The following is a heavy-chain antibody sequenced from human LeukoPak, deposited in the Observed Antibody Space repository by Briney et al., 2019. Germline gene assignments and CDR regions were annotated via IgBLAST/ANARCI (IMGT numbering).Heavy chain of an antibody. CDR2: ISWTSGSM. D-gene: IGHD3-3*01. J-gene: IGHJ4*02. CDR1: GFTFDDYA. CDR3: ARVRVYDFWSGLTRYYFDY. Sequence: GRSLRLSCAASGFTFDDYAMNWVRQAPGKGLEWVSGISWTSGSMGYADSVKGRFTISRDNAKNSLYLQMNSLRAEDTAVYYCARVRVYDFWSGLTRYYFDYWGQGTLVTVSS. V-gene: IGHV3-9*01.